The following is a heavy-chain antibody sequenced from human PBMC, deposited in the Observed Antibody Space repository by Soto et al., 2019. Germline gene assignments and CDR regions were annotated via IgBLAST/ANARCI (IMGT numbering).Heavy chain of an antibody. CDR1: GGTFSSYT. J-gene: IGHJ4*02. Sequence: QVQLVQSGAEVKKPGSSVKVSCKASGGTFSSYTISWVRQAPGQGLEWMGRIIPILGIANYAQKFQGRVTITADKSTSTAYMELSSLRCEDTAVYYCARDSGSYYGFDYWGQGTLVTVSS. D-gene: IGHD1-26*01. V-gene: IGHV1-69*08. CDR2: IIPILGIA. CDR3: ARDSGSYYGFDY.